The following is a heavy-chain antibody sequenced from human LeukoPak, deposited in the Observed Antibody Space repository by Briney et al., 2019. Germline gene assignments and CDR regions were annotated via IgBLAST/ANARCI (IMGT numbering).Heavy chain of an antibody. CDR2: ISAYNGNT. Sequence: ASVTVSCKASGYTFTSYGISWVRQAPGQGLEWMGWISAYNGNTNYAQKLQGRVTMTTDTSTSTAYMELRSLRSDDTAVYYCAIAVSTSIVGASDAFDIWGQGTMVTVSS. J-gene: IGHJ3*02. V-gene: IGHV1-18*01. CDR3: AIAVSTSIVGASDAFDI. D-gene: IGHD1-26*01. CDR1: GYTFTSYG.